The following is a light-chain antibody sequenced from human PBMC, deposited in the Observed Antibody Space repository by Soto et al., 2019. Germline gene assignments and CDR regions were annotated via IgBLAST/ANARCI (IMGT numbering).Light chain of an antibody. V-gene: IGKV1-39*01. CDR2: AAS. J-gene: IGKJ1*01. Sequence: DIQMTQSPSSLSASVGDRVPITCRASQSISSYLNWYQQKPGKAPKLLIYAASSLQSGVPSRFSGSGSGTDFTLTISSLQPEDFATYYCQQSYLRWTFGQGTKVDI. CDR3: QQSYLRWT. CDR1: QSISSY.